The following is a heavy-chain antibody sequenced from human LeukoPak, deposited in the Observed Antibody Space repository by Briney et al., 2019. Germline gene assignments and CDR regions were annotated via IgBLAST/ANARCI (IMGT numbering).Heavy chain of an antibody. D-gene: IGHD6-19*01. V-gene: IGHV3-23*01. Sequence: GGSLRLSCAASGFTFSTYAVNWVRQAPGKGLEWVSAISSSGGTTYYADSVKGRFTISRDNSKNTLYLQMNSLRAEDTAVYYCAKGGIAVAGTKFDYWGQGTLVTVSS. CDR3: AKGGIAVAGTKFDY. CDR1: GFTFSTYA. J-gene: IGHJ4*02. CDR2: ISSSGGTT.